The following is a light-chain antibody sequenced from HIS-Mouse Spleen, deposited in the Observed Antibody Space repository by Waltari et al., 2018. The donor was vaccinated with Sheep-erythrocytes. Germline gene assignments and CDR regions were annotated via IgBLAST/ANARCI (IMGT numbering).Light chain of an antibody. CDR1: KLGDKY. CDR3: QAWDSSTEV. CDR2: QDR. V-gene: IGLV3-1*01. Sequence: SYELTQPPSVSVSPGQTASITCSGDKLGDKYACWYQQKPGQSPVLVIYQDRKRPSGIPGRFSGSNSGNTATLTISGTQAMDEADYYCQAWDSSTEVFGGGTKLTVL. J-gene: IGLJ2*01.